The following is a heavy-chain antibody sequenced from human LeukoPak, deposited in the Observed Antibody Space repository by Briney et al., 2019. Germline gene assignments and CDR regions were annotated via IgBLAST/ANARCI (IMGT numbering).Heavy chain of an antibody. Sequence: KTSQTLSLTCTVSGGSISSGYYWGWIRQPPGKGLEWIGSIYHSGSTYYNPSLKSRVTISVDTSKNQFSLKLSSVTAADTAVYYCARRDHYYDMFGSIDYWGQGTLVTVSS. V-gene: IGHV4-38-2*02. CDR2: IYHSGST. CDR1: GGSISSGYY. D-gene: IGHD3-22*01. J-gene: IGHJ4*02. CDR3: ARRDHYYDMFGSIDY.